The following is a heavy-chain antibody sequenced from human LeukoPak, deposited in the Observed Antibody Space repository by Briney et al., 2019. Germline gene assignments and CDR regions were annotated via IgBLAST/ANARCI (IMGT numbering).Heavy chain of an antibody. D-gene: IGHD3-9*01. Sequence: SETLSLTCSVSGGSISSYYRFWIRQPPGKGLEWIGYVFHSGDTHYNPSFKSRVTISLDMSKTQFSLKLNSVTAADTAVYYCASSDIVTGTTYYFGYWGQGALITVSS. V-gene: IGHV4-59*01. CDR2: VFHSGDT. J-gene: IGHJ4*02. CDR1: GGSISSYY. CDR3: ASSDIVTGTTYYFGY.